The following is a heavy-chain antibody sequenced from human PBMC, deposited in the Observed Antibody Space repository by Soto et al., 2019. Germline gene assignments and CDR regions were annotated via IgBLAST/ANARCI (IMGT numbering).Heavy chain of an antibody. J-gene: IGHJ4*02. D-gene: IGHD3-22*01. CDR1: GDSISSYY. Sequence: QVQLQESGPGLVKPSETLSLTCAVSGDSISSYYCMWIRQPPGQGLESIGCLYYGRSANYNPSLKIRVTLSWDTATNQCSLTLSSMAAADTAVYYCALRSMAVVPECWGQGALVTVSS. V-gene: IGHV4-59*01. CDR3: ALRSMAVVPEC. CDR2: LYYGRSA.